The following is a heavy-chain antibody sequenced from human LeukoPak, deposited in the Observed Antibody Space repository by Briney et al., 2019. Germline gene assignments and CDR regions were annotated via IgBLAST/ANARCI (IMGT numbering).Heavy chain of an antibody. Sequence: GGSLRLSCAASGFTFSSYGMHWVRQAPGKRLEWVSTISGSGGSTYYADSVKGRFTISRDNSKNTLYLQVNSLRAGDTAVYYCAKDSQARYFDWAAYYFDYWGQGTLVTVSS. J-gene: IGHJ4*02. V-gene: IGHV3-23*01. D-gene: IGHD3-9*01. CDR3: AKDSQARYFDWAAYYFDY. CDR1: GFTFSSYG. CDR2: ISGSGGST.